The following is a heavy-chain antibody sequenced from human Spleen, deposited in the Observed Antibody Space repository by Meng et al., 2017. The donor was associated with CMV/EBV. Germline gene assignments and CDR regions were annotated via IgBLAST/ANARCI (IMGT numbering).Heavy chain of an antibody. CDR3: ARGGRTGTTAAFDI. CDR1: GDSVSSNRAA. CDR2: TCYRSKWYN. D-gene: IGHD1-1*01. V-gene: IGHV6-1*01. Sequence: SETLSLTCAISGDSVSSNRAAWNWIRQSPSRGLEWLGRTCYRSKWYNDYAVSVKSRITINPDTSKNQFSLQLNSVTPEDTAVYYCARGGRTGTTAAFDIWGQGTMVTVSS. J-gene: IGHJ3*02.